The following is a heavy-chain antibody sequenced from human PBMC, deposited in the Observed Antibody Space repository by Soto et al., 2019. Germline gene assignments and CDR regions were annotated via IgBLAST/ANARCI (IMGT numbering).Heavy chain of an antibody. CDR2: INPNSGGT. Sequence: ASVKVSCKASGYTFTGYYMHWVRQAPGQGLEWMGWINPNSGGTNYAQKLRGWVTMTRDTSISTAYMELSRLRSDDTAVYYCGRGAEFCSGGNGCEALGSWGQGTMVSVS. CDR3: GRGAEFCSGGNGCEALGS. V-gene: IGHV1-2*04. CDR1: GYTFTGYY. J-gene: IGHJ3*02. D-gene: IGHD2-15*01.